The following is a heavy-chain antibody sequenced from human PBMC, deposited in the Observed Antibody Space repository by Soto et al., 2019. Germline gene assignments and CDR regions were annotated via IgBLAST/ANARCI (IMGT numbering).Heavy chain of an antibody. Sequence: PGGSLRLSCAASGFTFSSYGMHWVRQAPGKGLEWVAVISYDGSNKYYADSVKGRFTISRDNSKNTLYLQMNSLRVEDTAVYYCAKGASYYDFWSGYYQFDYWGQGT. J-gene: IGHJ4*02. D-gene: IGHD3-3*01. CDR3: AKGASYYDFWSGYYQFDY. V-gene: IGHV3-30*18. CDR1: GFTFSSYG. CDR2: ISYDGSNK.